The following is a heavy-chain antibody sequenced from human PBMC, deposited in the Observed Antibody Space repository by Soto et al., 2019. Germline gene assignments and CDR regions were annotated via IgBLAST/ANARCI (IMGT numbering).Heavy chain of an antibody. J-gene: IGHJ2*01. CDR2: ISGSGGST. CDR3: AKGAVDSSGYYYVASCYFDL. D-gene: IGHD3-22*01. CDR1: GFTFSSYA. Sequence: EVQLLESGGGLVQPGGSLRLSCAASGFTFSSYAMSWVRQAPGKGLEWVSAISGSGGSTYYADSVKGRFTISRDNSKNTLYLQMNSLRAEDTAVYYCAKGAVDSSGYYYVASCYFDLWGRGTLVTVSS. V-gene: IGHV3-23*01.